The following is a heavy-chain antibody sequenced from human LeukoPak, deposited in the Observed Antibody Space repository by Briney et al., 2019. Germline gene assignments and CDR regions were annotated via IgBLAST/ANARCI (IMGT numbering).Heavy chain of an antibody. CDR3: AKTHFRITVFGVIAPNSFDV. J-gene: IGHJ3*01. CDR1: GYTFTGFG. D-gene: IGHD3-3*01. Sequence: ASARVSCKASGYTFTGFGVSWVRQAPGQGLEWMGWISVYNNYTNYARNFQDRVTMTADTSTSTAYMELRSLSSDDTAMYFCAKTHFRITVFGVIAPNSFDVWGQGTMVTVSS. V-gene: IGHV1-18*01. CDR2: ISVYNNYT.